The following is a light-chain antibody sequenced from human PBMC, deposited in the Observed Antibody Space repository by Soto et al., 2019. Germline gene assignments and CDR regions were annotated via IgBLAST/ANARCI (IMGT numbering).Light chain of an antibody. J-gene: IGKJ1*01. V-gene: IGKV1-39*01. CDR2: FAS. CDR3: QQTHTSPVT. CDR1: QSISAY. Sequence: DIQMTQSPSSLSASVGDRVIITCRAGQSISAYVNWYQQKPGKAPRLLIYFASTLQSGVPSRFSGCGSGTHFTLTSSNLQPEDFATYYCQQTHTSPVTFGQGTKVEMK.